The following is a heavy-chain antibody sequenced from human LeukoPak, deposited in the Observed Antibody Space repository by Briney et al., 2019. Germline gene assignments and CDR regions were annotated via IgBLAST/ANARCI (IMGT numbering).Heavy chain of an antibody. CDR2: IYPGNSDT. CDR3: ASWGYSSGWYDAFDI. Sequence: GESLKISCKGSGYSFTSYWIGWVRQMPGKGLEWVGIIYPGNSDTRYSPSFQGQVTISADKSISTAYLQWSSLKASDTAMYYCASWGYSSGWYDAFDIWGQGTMVTVSS. J-gene: IGHJ3*02. CDR1: GYSFTSYW. D-gene: IGHD6-19*01. V-gene: IGHV5-51*01.